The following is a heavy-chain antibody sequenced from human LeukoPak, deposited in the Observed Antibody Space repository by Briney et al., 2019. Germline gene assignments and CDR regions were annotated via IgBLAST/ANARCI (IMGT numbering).Heavy chain of an antibody. CDR2: IYHSGST. CDR3: ASYGASGAFDI. D-gene: IGHD4-17*01. Sequence: SETLSLTCAVSGGSISSGGYSWSWIRQPSGKGREWIGYIYHSGSTYYNPSLKSRVTISVDRSKNQFSLKLSSVTAADTAVYYCASYGASGAFDIWGQGTMVTVSS. J-gene: IGHJ3*02. V-gene: IGHV4-30-2*01. CDR1: GGSISSGGYS.